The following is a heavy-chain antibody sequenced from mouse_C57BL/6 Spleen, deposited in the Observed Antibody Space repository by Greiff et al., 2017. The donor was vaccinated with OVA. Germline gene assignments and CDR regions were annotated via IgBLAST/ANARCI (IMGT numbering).Heavy chain of an antibody. J-gene: IGHJ3*01. CDR2: ISDGGSYT. CDR1: GFTFSSYA. V-gene: IGHV5-4*01. CDR3: AREHDYDGGFAY. Sequence: EVMLVESGGGLVKPGGSLKLSCAASGFTFSSYAMSWVRQTPEKRLEWVATISDGGSYTYYPDNVKGRFTISRDNAKNNLYLQMSHLKSEDTAMYYCAREHDYDGGFAYWGQGTLVTVSA. D-gene: IGHD2-4*01.